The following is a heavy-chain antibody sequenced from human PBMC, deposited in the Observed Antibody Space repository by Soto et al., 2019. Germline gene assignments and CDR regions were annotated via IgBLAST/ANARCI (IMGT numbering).Heavy chain of an antibody. V-gene: IGHV4-31*03. D-gene: IGHD6-19*01. CDR1: GGSINSGGYY. CDR2: IYYSGTT. J-gene: IGHJ3*02. Sequence: PSETLSLTCTVSGGSINSGGYYWTWIRQHPGKGLEWIGHIYYSGTTYYNPSLKSRVTISLDTSKNQFSLNLNSVTAAGTAVYYCARDLGIAVAPRGAFDIWGQGTMVT. CDR3: ARDLGIAVAPRGAFDI.